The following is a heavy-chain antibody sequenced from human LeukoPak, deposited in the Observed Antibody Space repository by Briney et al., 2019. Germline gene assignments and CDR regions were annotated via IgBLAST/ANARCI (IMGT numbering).Heavy chain of an antibody. Sequence: GASLRLSCAASGFTFSSYAMSWVRQAPGKGLEWVSAISANGGSTCYADSVQGRFTMTRNNSKNTMYLQMNSLRAEDTAVYYCAKDLVPASWGQGPLVTVPS. CDR3: AKDLVPAS. V-gene: IGHV3-23*01. D-gene: IGHD2-2*01. CDR1: GFTFSSYA. J-gene: IGHJ5*02. CDR2: ISANGGST.